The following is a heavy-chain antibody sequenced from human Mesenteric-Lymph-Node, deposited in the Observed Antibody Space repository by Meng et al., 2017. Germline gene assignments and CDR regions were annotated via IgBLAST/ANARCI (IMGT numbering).Heavy chain of an antibody. CDR2: ISKNGDGI. Sequence: GESLKISCTASGFTLTKSAVGWVRQAPGKGLEWVSAISKNGDGIYYVDSVKGRFTISRDLSMNTLYLQMGSLRVEDTALSCCTKLLPSGYKEEAYFASWGQGTLVTVSS. D-gene: IGHD3-10*01. CDR1: GFTLTKSA. J-gene: IGHJ4*02. CDR3: TKLLPSGYKEEAYFAS. V-gene: IGHV3-23*01.